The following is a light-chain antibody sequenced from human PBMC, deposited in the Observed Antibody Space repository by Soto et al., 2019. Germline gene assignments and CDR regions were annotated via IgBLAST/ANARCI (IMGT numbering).Light chain of an antibody. Sequence: IQLTQSPSSQSASVGDRVTITCRASQGISSYLAWYQQEPGKAPELLIYAASTLQSGVPSRFSGGGSGTDFTLTISSLQPEDFATYYCQQYKSYPLTFGGGTKVEIK. J-gene: IGKJ4*01. CDR2: AAS. CDR3: QQYKSYPLT. CDR1: QGISSY. V-gene: IGKV1-9*01.